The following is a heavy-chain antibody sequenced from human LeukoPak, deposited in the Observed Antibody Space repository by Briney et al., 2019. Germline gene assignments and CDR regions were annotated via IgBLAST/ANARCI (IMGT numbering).Heavy chain of an antibody. D-gene: IGHD3-22*01. V-gene: IGHV5-51*01. CDR3: ARHLGYYYNRMDL. CDR2: IYPGDSDT. J-gene: IGHJ6*02. Sequence: GESLKISCKGSGYSFSTFWIGWVRQPPGKGLEWMGLIYPGDSDTSYSPSFQGQVTISVDKSISTAYLHWSSLKASDTAMYYCARHLGYYYNRMDLWGQGTTVTVSS. CDR1: GYSFSTFW.